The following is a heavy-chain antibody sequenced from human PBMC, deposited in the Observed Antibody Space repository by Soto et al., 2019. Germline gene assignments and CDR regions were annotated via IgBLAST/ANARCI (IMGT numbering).Heavy chain of an antibody. CDR3: VKGEEGKVTTFSPLLFDY. J-gene: IGHJ4*02. D-gene: IGHD4-17*01. Sequence: GGSLRLSCAASGFTFSSYAMSWVRQAPGKGLEWVSAISGSGGSTYYADSVKGRFTISRDNSKNTLYLQMNSLRAEDTAVYYCVKGEEGKVTTFSPLLFDYWGQGTLVTVSS. V-gene: IGHV3-23*01. CDR1: GFTFSSYA. CDR2: ISGSGGST.